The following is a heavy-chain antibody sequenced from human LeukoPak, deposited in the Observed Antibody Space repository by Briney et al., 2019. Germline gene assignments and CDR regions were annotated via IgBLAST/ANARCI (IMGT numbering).Heavy chain of an antibody. J-gene: IGHJ4*02. CDR3: ARDYGGNFDY. CDR2: INAGNGNT. V-gene: IGHV1-3*01. Sequence: GASVKVSCKASGGTFSSYAISWVRQAPGQGLEWMGWINAGNGNTKYSQKFQGRVTITRDTSASTAYMELSSLRSEDTAVYYCARDYGGNFDYWGQGTLVTVSS. D-gene: IGHD4-23*01. CDR1: GGTFSSYA.